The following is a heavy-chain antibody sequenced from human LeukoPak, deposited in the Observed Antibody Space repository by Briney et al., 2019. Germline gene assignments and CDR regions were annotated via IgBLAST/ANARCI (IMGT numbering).Heavy chain of an antibody. Sequence: SETLSLTCTVSGGSISSYYWSWIRQPPGKGLEWIGYINYSGSTNYNPSLKSRVTISVDTSKNQFSLKLSSVTAADTAVYYCARVSRYYDSRLDYWGQGTLVTVSS. CDR3: ARVSRYYDSRLDY. V-gene: IGHV4-59*01. J-gene: IGHJ4*02. CDR1: GGSISSYY. CDR2: INYSGST. D-gene: IGHD3-22*01.